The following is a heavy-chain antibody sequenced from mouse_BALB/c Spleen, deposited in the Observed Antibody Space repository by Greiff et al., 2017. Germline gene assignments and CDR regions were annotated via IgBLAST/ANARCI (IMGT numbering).Heavy chain of an antibody. CDR1: GFTFSSYA. D-gene: IGHD1-1*01. J-gene: IGHJ3*01. CDR2: ISSGGST. V-gene: IGHV5-6-5*01. CDR3: ARETVVEGTAWFAY. Sequence: EVKLVESGGGLVKPGGSLKLSCAASGFTFSSYAMSWVRQTPEKRLEWVASISSGGSTYYPDSVKGRFTISRDNARNILYLQMSSLRSEDTAMYYCARETVVEGTAWFAYWGQGTLVTVSA.